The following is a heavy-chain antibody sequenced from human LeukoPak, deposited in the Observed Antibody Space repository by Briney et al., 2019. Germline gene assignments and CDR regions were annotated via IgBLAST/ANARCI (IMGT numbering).Heavy chain of an antibody. CDR1: GFTFSNYA. V-gene: IGHV3-23*01. CDR3: ARDWATMDY. CDR2: ISGSGGTA. J-gene: IGHJ4*02. D-gene: IGHD1-26*01. Sequence: GGSLRLSCAASGFTFSNYAMSWVRQAPGKGLEWVSSISGSGGTAYYADSVKGRFTISRDNSKNTLYLQMNSLRAEDTAVYYCARDWATMDYWGQGTLVTVSS.